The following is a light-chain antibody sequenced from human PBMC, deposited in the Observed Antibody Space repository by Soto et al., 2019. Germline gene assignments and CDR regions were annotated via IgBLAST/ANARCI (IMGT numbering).Light chain of an antibody. CDR3: HQYNSYSGT. CDR2: RAS. J-gene: IGKJ3*01. CDR1: QRISNW. Sequence: DIQMTQSPSTLSASVGDRVTITCRASQRISNWLAWYQQKPGKAPKLVIYRASTLESGVPSRFSGSGSGTEFTLTISSLQPDDFATYFCHQYNSYSGTFGPGTKVDIK. V-gene: IGKV1-5*03.